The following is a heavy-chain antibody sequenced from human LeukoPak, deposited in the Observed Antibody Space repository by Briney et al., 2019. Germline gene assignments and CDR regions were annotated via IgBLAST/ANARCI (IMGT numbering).Heavy chain of an antibody. Sequence: PGRSLRLSCAGSGFTFSSYGMHWVRQAPAKGLEGVAVISYDGNNKYYADSVKGRFTISRDNFKNTLYLQMNSLRAEDTAVYYCAKEGGGYYGSGGGDYWGQGTLVTVSS. J-gene: IGHJ4*02. CDR2: ISYDGNNK. CDR1: GFTFSSYG. V-gene: IGHV3-30*18. D-gene: IGHD3-10*01. CDR3: AKEGGGYYGSGGGDY.